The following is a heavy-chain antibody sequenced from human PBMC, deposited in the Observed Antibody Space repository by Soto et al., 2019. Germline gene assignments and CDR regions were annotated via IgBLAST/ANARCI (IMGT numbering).Heavy chain of an antibody. CDR2: IYYSGST. D-gene: IGHD3-10*01. J-gene: IGHJ4*02. Sequence: PSETLSLTGAVHGGSFTGYYWGWIRQPPGKGLEWIGSIYYSGSTYYNPSLKSRVTISVDTSKNQFSLKLSSVTAADTAVYYCASQIWFGEFRFDYWGQGTLVTVSS. CDR1: GGSFTGYY. V-gene: IGHV4-39*01. CDR3: ASQIWFGEFRFDY.